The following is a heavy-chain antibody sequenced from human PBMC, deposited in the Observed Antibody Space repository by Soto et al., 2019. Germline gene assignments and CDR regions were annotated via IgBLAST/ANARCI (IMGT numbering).Heavy chain of an antibody. Sequence: EALVKVSCKASGGTFSSYAISWVRQAPGQGLEWMGGIIPIFGTANYAQKFQGRVTITADESTSTAYMELSSLRSEDTAVYYCARAHYYDSSGSQGHYYYYYYGMDVWGQGTTVTVSS. V-gene: IGHV1-69*13. CDR3: ARAHYYDSSGSQGHYYYYYYGMDV. J-gene: IGHJ6*02. D-gene: IGHD3-22*01. CDR1: GGTFSSYA. CDR2: IIPIFGTA.